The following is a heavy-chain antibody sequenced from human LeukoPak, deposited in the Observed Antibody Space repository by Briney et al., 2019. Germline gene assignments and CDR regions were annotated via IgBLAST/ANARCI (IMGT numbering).Heavy chain of an antibody. J-gene: IGHJ6*02. CDR1: GFTFSSYG. Sequence: GGSLRLSCAASGFTFSSYGMHWVRQAPGKGLEWVAVISYDGSNKYYADSVKGRFTISRDNSENTLYLQMNSLRAEDTAVYYCAKEEGYCSSTSCYYGMDVWGQGTTVTVSS. CDR2: ISYDGSNK. V-gene: IGHV3-30*18. CDR3: AKEEGYCSSTSCYYGMDV. D-gene: IGHD2-2*01.